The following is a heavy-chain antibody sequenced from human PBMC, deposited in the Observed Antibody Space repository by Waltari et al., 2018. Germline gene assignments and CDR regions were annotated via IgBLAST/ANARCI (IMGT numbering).Heavy chain of an antibody. Sequence: EVSLLESGGGLVQPGGSLSLSCAASGFTFSSYAMSWVRTTPGRGVVWLEGITTGVAQYYSDSVKGRFTISSDKSKSTLYLQMNSLRAEDTAIYYCAKEAPLVQGFLWADFWGQGTLVTVSS. CDR3: AKEAPLVQGFLWADF. D-gene: IGHD3-10*02. CDR2: ITTGVAQ. CDR1: GFTFSSYA. V-gene: IGHV3-23*01. J-gene: IGHJ4*02.